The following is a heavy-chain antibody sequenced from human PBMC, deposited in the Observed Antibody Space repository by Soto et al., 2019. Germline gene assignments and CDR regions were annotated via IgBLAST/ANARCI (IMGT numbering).Heavy chain of an antibody. CDR3: ARDGTYNWV. Sequence: EVQLVESGGGLVQPGGSLRLSCAASGFTVSNNYMRWVRQAPGKGLEWVSLIYSGGATYYADSVKGRFTISRDNSKNTLYLQRNSLRDEDTAVYYCARDGTYNWVGGQGILVTVSS. V-gene: IGHV3-66*01. J-gene: IGHJ4*02. CDR2: IYSGGAT. D-gene: IGHD1-1*01. CDR1: GFTVSNNY.